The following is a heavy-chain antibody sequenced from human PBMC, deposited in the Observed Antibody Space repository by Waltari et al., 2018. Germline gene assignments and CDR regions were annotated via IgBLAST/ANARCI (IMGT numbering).Heavy chain of an antibody. CDR2: ISPSALTI. V-gene: IGHV3-11*01. D-gene: IGHD3-10*01. CDR3: ARDPFAYGSGALDV. CDR1: GFAFSDYS. J-gene: IGHJ3*01. Sequence: QVQLVESGGGLVKPGGSLRVSCAASGFAFSDYSMGWVRQAPGKGRQWNSYISPSALTINYADYVQGRISISRDNAKNSLSLQMNDLRADDTGVYYCARDPFAYGSGALDVWGQGTMVTVSS.